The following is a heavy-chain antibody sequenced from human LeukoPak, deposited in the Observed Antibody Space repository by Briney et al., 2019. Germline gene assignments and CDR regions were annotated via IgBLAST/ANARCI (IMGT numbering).Heavy chain of an antibody. J-gene: IGHJ6*04. CDR2: IYYSGST. Sequence: PSETLSLTCTVSGGSVSSGSYYWSWIRQPPGKGLEWIGYIYYSGSTNYNPSLKSRVTISVDTSKNQFSLKLSSVTAADTAVYYCARELLWFGESLDVWGKGTTVTVSS. CDR3: ARELLWFGESLDV. V-gene: IGHV4-61*01. D-gene: IGHD3-10*01. CDR1: GGSVSSGSYY.